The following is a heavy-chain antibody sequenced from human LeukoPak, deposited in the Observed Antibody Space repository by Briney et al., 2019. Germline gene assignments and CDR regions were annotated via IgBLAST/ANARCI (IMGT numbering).Heavy chain of an antibody. CDR2: IIPIFGTA. V-gene: IGHV1-69*05. CDR3: ARDPGTYTDYYFDY. D-gene: IGHD3-3*01. Sequence: SVKVSCKASGGTFSSYAISWVRRAPGQGLEWMGRIIPIFGTANYAQKFQGRVTITTDESTSTAYMELSSLRSEDTAVYYCARDPGTYTDYYFDYWGQGTLVTVSS. J-gene: IGHJ4*02. CDR1: GGTFSSYA.